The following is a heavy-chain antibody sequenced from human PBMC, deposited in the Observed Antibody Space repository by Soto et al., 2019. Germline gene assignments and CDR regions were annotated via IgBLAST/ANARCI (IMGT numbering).Heavy chain of an antibody. CDR3: SRVPGP. J-gene: IGHJ5*02. CDR1: GGSISSGGFS. Sequence: SETLSLTCAVSGGSISSGGFSWSWIRQPPGKGLEWIGYIYHSGSTYYNPSLKSRVTISVDRSKNQFSLKLSSVTAADTAVYYCSRVPGPWGQGTLVPVSS. CDR2: IYHSGST. V-gene: IGHV4-30-2*01.